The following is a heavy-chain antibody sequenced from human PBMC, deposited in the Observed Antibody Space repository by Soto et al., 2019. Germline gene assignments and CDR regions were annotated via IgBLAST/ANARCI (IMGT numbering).Heavy chain of an antibody. V-gene: IGHV4-30-2*01. CDR1: GGSISSGGYS. Sequence: SETLSLTCAVSGGSISSGGYSWSWIRQPPGKGLEWIGYMYHSGSTYYNPSLKSRVTISIDRSKNQFSLKLSSVTAADTAVYYCARLLTVGVEFDYWGQGTLVTVS. J-gene: IGHJ4*02. CDR2: MYHSGST. CDR3: ARLLTVGVEFDY. D-gene: IGHD1-26*01.